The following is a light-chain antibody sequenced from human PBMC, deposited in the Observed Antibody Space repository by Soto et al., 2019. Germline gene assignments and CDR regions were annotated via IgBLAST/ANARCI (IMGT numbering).Light chain of an antibody. V-gene: IGKV3-11*01. Sequence: EIVLTQSPDTLSLSPGERATLSCWDSHSVTTHLAWFQQRPGQTPRLLIYDASTRAPGIPARFSGRGSGADFTLTISSLEPEDFAVDYCQQRSDSITFGQGTRLEIK. CDR1: HSVTTH. J-gene: IGKJ5*01. CDR2: DAS. CDR3: QQRSDSIT.